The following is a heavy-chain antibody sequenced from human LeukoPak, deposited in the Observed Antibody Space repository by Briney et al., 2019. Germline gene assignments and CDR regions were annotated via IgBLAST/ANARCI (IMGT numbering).Heavy chain of an antibody. CDR1: GFTFSSYS. V-gene: IGHV3-21*01. J-gene: IGHJ4*02. CDR3: ARGLTGGITMVRGANRPQNFDY. Sequence: GGSLRLSCAASGFTFSSYSMNWVRQAPGKGLEWVSSISSSSSYIYYADSVKGRFTISRDNAKNSLYLQMNRLRAEDTAVYYCARGLTGGITMVRGANRPQNFDYWGQGTLVTVSS. D-gene: IGHD3-10*01. CDR2: ISSSSSYI.